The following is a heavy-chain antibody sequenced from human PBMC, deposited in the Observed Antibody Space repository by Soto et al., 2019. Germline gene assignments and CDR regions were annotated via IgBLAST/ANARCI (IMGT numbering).Heavy chain of an antibody. J-gene: IGHJ4*02. Sequence: GGSLRLSCAASGFTFSSYAMSWVRQAPGKGLEWVSAISGSGGSTYYADSVKGRFTISRDNSKNTLYLQMNSLRAEDTAVYYCAKDYYDSSGYYYSAHFDYWGQGTLVTVSS. V-gene: IGHV3-23*01. CDR1: GFTFSSYA. CDR2: ISGSGGST. D-gene: IGHD3-22*01. CDR3: AKDYYDSSGYYYSAHFDY.